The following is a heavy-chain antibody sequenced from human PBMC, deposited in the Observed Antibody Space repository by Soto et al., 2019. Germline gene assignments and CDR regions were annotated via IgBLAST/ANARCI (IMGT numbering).Heavy chain of an antibody. D-gene: IGHD2-15*01. CDR1: GGSIRSGCYY. CDR3: ARNMERYCSGGSCYSVGY. J-gene: IGHJ4*02. V-gene: IGHV4-31*03. CDR2: IYYSGST. Sequence: TLCLTCTVSGGSIRSGCYYWSLIRQHPGKGLEWIGYIYYSGSTYYNPSLKSRVTISVDTSKNQFSLKLSSVTAADTAVYYCARNMERYCSGGSCYSVGYWGQGTLVTVSS.